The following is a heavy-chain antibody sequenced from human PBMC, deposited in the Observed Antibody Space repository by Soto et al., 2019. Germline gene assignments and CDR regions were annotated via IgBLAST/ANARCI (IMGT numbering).Heavy chain of an antibody. J-gene: IGHJ4*02. CDR1: GFSLSSSAVC. D-gene: IGHD2-21*01. CDR2: IYWHDDK. CDR3: ARLVGAGITYYFDS. V-gene: IGHV2-5*01. Sequence: QITLKESGPSLLRHTQTLPLTSTYSGFSLSSSAVCVGWVRQPPGKALEWRPFIYWHDDKRNNLSLKTRLTITKDTPNNQVVLTMTNMVPADTATYYCARLVGAGITYYFDSWGQGTLVSVSS.